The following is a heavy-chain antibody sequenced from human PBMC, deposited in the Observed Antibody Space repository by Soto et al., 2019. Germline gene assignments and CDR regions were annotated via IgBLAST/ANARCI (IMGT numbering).Heavy chain of an antibody. D-gene: IGHD2-2*01. Sequence: QVQLQESGPGLVQPSETLSLTCTVSGGSISSYYWSWIRQPPEKGLEWIGYIHYSGSTNYNPSLRRRVTISVDTSKNLFSLDLNSVTAADTAVYFCARQQYASNCFDPWGQGTLVTVSS. J-gene: IGHJ5*02. V-gene: IGHV4-59*08. CDR2: IHYSGST. CDR1: GGSISSYY. CDR3: ARQQYASNCFDP.